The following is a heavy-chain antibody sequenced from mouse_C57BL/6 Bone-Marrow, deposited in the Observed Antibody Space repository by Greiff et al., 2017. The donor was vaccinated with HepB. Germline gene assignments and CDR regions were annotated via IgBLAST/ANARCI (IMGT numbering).Heavy chain of an antibody. Sequence: DVKLVESEGGLVQPGSSMKLSCTASGFTFSDYYMAWVRQVPEKGLEWVANINYDGSSTYYLDSLKSRFIISRDNAKNILYLQMSSLKSEDTATYYCARDHYGSSFWYFDVWGTGTTVTVSS. CDR3: ARDHYGSSFWYFDV. V-gene: IGHV5-16*01. J-gene: IGHJ1*03. D-gene: IGHD1-1*01. CDR2: INYDGSST. CDR1: GFTFSDYY.